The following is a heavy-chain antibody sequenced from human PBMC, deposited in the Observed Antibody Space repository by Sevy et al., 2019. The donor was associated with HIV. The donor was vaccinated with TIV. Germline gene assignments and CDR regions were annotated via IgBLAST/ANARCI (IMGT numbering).Heavy chain of an antibody. V-gene: IGHV3-7*01. D-gene: IGHD6-13*01. CDR2: IKQDGSVK. CDR3: VRAIAAAGSF. CDR1: GFSLNNYW. Sequence: GGSLSLSCAASGFSLNNYWMNWVRQAPGKGLEWVDNIKQDGSVKYYVDSVKGRFTISRDNARNLLYLQMNSLRVEDTALYYCVRAIAAAGSFWGQGTLVTVSS. J-gene: IGHJ4*02.